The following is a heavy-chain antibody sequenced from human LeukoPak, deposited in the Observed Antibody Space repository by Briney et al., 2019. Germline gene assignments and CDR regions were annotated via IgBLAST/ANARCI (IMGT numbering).Heavy chain of an antibody. V-gene: IGHV4-59*08. CDR1: GGSISSYY. CDR3: TRGQEVYYYGSETPGFFDY. J-gene: IGHJ4*02. CDR2: IYYSGST. D-gene: IGHD3-10*01. Sequence: PSETLSLTCTVSGGSISSYYWSWIRQPPGKGLEWIGYIYYSGSTNYNPSLKSRVTISVDTSKNQFSLKLSSVTAADTAVYYCTRGQEVYYYGSETPGFFDYWGQGTLVTVSS.